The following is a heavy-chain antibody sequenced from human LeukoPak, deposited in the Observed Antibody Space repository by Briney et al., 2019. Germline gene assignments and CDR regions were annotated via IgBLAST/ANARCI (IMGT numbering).Heavy chain of an antibody. CDR1: GGSISSSSYY. D-gene: IGHD6-13*01. J-gene: IGHJ4*02. CDR2: IYYSGST. CDR3: ARFGRSSWIMTAIYYFDY. V-gene: IGHV4-39*07. Sequence: SETLSLTCTVSGGSISSSSYYWGWIRQPPGTGLEWIGSIYYSGSTYYNPSLKGRVTISVDTSKNQFSLKLSSVTAADTAVYYCARFGRSSWIMTAIYYFDYWGQGTLVTVSS.